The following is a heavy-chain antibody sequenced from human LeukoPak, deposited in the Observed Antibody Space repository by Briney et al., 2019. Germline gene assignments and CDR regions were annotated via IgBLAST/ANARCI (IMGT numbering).Heavy chain of an antibody. CDR1: GFPFSSYA. Sequence: PGGSLRLSCAASGFPFSSYAMSWVRQAPGKGLEWVAVISYDGSNKYYADSVKGRFTISRDNSKNTLYLQMNSLRAEDTAVYYCAKDLCGGDCYPGGDAFDIWGQGTMVTVSS. V-gene: IGHV3-30*18. D-gene: IGHD2-21*02. CDR2: ISYDGSNK. CDR3: AKDLCGGDCYPGGDAFDI. J-gene: IGHJ3*02.